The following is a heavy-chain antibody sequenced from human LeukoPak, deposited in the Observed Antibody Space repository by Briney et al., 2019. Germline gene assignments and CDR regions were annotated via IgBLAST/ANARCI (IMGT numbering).Heavy chain of an antibody. V-gene: IGHV3-30*04. J-gene: IGHJ4*02. D-gene: IGHD3-22*01. Sequence: GGSLRLSCAASGFTFSSYAMHWVRQAPGKGLEWVAVISYDGSNKYYADSVKGRFTISRDNSKNTLYLQMNSLRAEDTAVYYCARARRPYYYDSSGYPDYWGQGTLVTVSS. CDR2: ISYDGSNK. CDR1: GFTFSSYA. CDR3: ARARRPYYYDSSGYPDY.